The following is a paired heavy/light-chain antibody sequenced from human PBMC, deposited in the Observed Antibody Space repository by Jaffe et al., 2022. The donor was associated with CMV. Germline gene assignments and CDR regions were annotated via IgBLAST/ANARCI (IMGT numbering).Heavy chain of an antibody. CDR2: IKSKSDGGTA. Sequence: EVQLVESGGGLVKPGGSLTLSCAASGFTFSNAWMTWVRQAPGKGLEWVGRIKSKSDGGTADYAAPVKGRFTISRDDSKTTLYLEMNSLKTEDTAVYFCATLDPNITISNYYMDVWGKGATVTVSS. D-gene: IGHD3-9*01. V-gene: IGHV3-15*01. CDR1: GFTFSNAW. CDR3: ATLDPNITISNYYMDV. J-gene: IGHJ6*03.
Light chain of an antibody. CDR2: EDN. CDR3: YSIDRSGNHRV. J-gene: IGLJ3*02. Sequence: SYELTQPPSVSVSPGQTARITCSGDSLPKKYAYWYQQKPGQAPVLVIYEDNKRPSEIPERFSGSSSGTMATLTISGAQVEDESDYYCYSIDRSGNHRVFGGGTKLTVL. CDR1: SLPKKY. V-gene: IGLV3-10*01.